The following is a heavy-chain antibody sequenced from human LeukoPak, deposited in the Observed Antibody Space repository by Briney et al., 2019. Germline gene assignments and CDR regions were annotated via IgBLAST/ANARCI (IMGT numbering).Heavy chain of an antibody. CDR2: INPNSGGT. J-gene: IGHJ6*02. CDR1: GYTFTGYY. D-gene: IGHD2-8*01. CDR3: ASLGGYRTNGVCYTRHYYYGMDV. V-gene: IGHV1-2*02. Sequence: WASVKVSCKASGYTFTGYYMHWVRQAPGQGLEWMGWINPNSGGTNYAQKFQGRVTMTRDTSISTAYMELSRLRSDDTAVYYCASLGGYRTNGVCYTRHYYYGMDVWGQGTTVTASS.